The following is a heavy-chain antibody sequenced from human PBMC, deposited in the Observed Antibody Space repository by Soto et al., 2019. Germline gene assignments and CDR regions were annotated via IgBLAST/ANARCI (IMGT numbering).Heavy chain of an antibody. J-gene: IGHJ5*02. V-gene: IGHV3-30*18. CDR3: AKEKRWPNWFDP. CDR1: GFTFSSYG. D-gene: IGHD2-15*01. Sequence: QVQLVESGGGVVQPGRSLRLSCAASGFTFSSYGMHWVRQAPGKGLAWVAVISYDGSNKYYADSVKGRFTISRDNSKNTLYLQMNSLRAEDTAVYYCAKEKRWPNWFDPWGQGTLVTVSS. CDR2: ISYDGSNK.